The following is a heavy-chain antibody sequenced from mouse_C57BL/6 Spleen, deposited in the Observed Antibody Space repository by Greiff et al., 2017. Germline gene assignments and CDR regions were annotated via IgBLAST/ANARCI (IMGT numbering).Heavy chain of an antibody. Sequence: DVKLQESGPGLVKPSQSLSLTCSVTGYSITSGYYWNWIRQFPGNKLEWMGYISYDGSNNYNPSLKNRISITRDTSKNQFFLKLNSVTTEDTATYYCARADYYGSRFDYWGQGTTLTVSS. V-gene: IGHV3-6*01. CDR3: ARADYYGSRFDY. J-gene: IGHJ2*01. CDR1: GYSITSGYY. CDR2: ISYDGSN. D-gene: IGHD1-1*01.